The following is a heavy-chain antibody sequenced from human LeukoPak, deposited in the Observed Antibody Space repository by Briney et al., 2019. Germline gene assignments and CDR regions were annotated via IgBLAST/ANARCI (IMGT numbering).Heavy chain of an antibody. V-gene: IGHV1-2*02. CDR2: INPNSGGT. D-gene: IGHD5-18*01. CDR1: GYSFTGYY. CDR3: ARVDTGMFAGGGNY. Sequence: ASVKVSCKASGYSFTGYYMHWVRQAPGQGLEWMGWINPNSGGTKYAQKFKGRVTMTRDTSISTAYMELSRLRSDDTAVYYCARVDTGMFAGGGNYWGQGTLVTVSS. J-gene: IGHJ4*02.